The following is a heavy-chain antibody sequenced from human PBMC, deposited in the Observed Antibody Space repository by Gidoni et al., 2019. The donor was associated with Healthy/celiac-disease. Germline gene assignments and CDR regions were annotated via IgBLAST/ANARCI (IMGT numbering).Heavy chain of an antibody. V-gene: IGHV4-34*01. CDR1: GGSFSGYY. CDR2: INHSGST. Sequence: QVQLQQWGAGLLKPSETLSLTCAVYGGSFSGYYWSWIRQPPGKVLEWIGEINHSGSTNYNPSLKSRVTISVDTSKNQFSLKLSSVTAADTAVYYCARGRGRYYGSGSYHDYWGQGTLVTVSS. CDR3: ARGRGRYYGSGSYHDY. J-gene: IGHJ4*02. D-gene: IGHD3-10*01.